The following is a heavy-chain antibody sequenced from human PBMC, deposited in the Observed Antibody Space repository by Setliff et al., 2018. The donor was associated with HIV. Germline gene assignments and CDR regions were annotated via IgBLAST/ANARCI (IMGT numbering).Heavy chain of an antibody. CDR3: HSGYDTEEQSYFDY. V-gene: IGHV3-74*01. J-gene: IGHJ4*02. CDR1: GFTFDRFW. CDR2: VNRDGSST. Sequence: GSLRLSCAASGFTFDRFWMHWVRQAPGKGLVWVSRVNRDGSSTTYADSVKDRFTISRDNAKNTLYWQMNSLRAEDTGVYYCHSGYDTEEQSYFDYWGQGALVTVSS. D-gene: IGHD5-12*01.